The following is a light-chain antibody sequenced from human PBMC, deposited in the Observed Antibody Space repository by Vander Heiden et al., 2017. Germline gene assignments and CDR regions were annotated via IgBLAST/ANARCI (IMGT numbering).Light chain of an antibody. CDR2: AAS. CDR1: QSISNY. CDR3: QQSYSTPL. V-gene: IGKV1-39*01. Sequence: DIQMTQSPSSLSASIGDRVTITCRASQSISNYLNWYQQKPGKAPNLLIYAASTLQIGVPSRFSGSGSGTDFTLTISKLQPEDFATYYWQQSYSTPLFGQGTKMEIK. J-gene: IGKJ2*01.